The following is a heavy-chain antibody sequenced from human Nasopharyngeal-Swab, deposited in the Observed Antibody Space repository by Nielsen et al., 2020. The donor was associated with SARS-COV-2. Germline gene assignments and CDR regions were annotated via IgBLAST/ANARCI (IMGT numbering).Heavy chain of an antibody. D-gene: IGHD2-2*01. CDR2: INHSGNT. Sequence: SETLSLTCVVYGGSFTSYYWGWIRQPPGKGLEWIAEINHSGNTHYNPSLKSRVTMSVDTSKNQFSLRLSSVTAADTAAYYCARGLSGVVPAPILGLGPFYSYYYMDVWGKGTTVTVSS. V-gene: IGHV4-34*01. CDR1: GGSFTSYY. CDR3: ARGLSGVVPAPILGLGPFYSYYYMDV. J-gene: IGHJ6*03.